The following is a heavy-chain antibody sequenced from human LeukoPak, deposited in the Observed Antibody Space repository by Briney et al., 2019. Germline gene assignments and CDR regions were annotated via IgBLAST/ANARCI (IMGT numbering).Heavy chain of an antibody. CDR3: ARVRRLQSSGSYYFDY. CDR1: GFTFSSYW. J-gene: IGHJ4*02. V-gene: IGHV3-7*01. CDR2: IKQDESEK. Sequence: GGSLRLSCAASGFTFSSYWMTWVRQAPGKGLEWVANIKQDESEKYYVDSVKGRSTISRDNAKDSLYLQMNSLRAEDTAVYYCARVRRLQSSGSYYFDYWGQGTLVTVSS. D-gene: IGHD1-26*01.